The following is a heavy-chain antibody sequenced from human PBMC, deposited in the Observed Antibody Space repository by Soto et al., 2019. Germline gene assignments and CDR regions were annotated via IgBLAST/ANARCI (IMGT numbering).Heavy chain of an antibody. V-gene: IGHV4-59*08. CDR1: GGSISSYY. CDR2: IYYSGST. J-gene: IGHJ6*03. D-gene: IGHD1-26*01. CDR3: ARQTPSSGREVPLWYYYYMDV. Sequence: QVQLQESGPGLVKPSETLSLTCTVSGGSISSYYWSWIRQPPGKGLEWIGYIYYSGSTNYNPSLKSRVTISVDTSKNQFSLKLSSVTAADTAVYYCARQTPSSGREVPLWYYYYMDVWGKGTTVTVSS.